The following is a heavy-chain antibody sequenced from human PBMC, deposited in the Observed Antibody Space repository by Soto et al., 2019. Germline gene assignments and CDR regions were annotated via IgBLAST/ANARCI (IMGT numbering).Heavy chain of an antibody. CDR2: IYYSGST. V-gene: IGHV4-39*07. D-gene: IGHD4-4*01. Sequence: SETLSLTCTVSGGSISSSSYYWGWIRQPPGKGLEGLGSIYYSGSTYYNPSLKSRFTISVDTSKNQFSLKLSSVTAADTAVYYCARVRNYSNYYFDYWGQGTLVTVSS. CDR3: ARVRNYSNYYFDY. J-gene: IGHJ4*02. CDR1: GGSISSSSYY.